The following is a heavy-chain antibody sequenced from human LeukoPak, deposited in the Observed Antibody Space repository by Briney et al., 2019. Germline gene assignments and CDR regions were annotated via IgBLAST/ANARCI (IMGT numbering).Heavy chain of an antibody. J-gene: IGHJ4*02. CDR3: TTHYYYDSGGYYHGDF. D-gene: IGHD3-22*01. V-gene: IGHV3-15*01. CDR2: IKTKTDGGTT. CDR1: GFTFSNAW. Sequence: GGSLRLSCAASGFTFSNAWMSWVRQAPGKGLEWVGRIKTKTDGGTTDYAAPVKGRFTISRDDSRNTLYLQMNSLKTEDTAVYYYTTHYYYDSGGYYHGDFWGQGTLVTVSS.